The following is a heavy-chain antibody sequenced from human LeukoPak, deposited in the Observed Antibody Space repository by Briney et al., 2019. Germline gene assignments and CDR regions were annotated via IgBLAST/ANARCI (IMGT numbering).Heavy chain of an antibody. CDR3: AKFLPTHIVVANYYFDY. J-gene: IGHJ4*02. Sequence: GGSLRLSCAASDFTFSSYAMSWVRQAPGKGLEWVSAISGSGGSTYYADSVKGRFTISRDNSKNTLYLQMNSLRAEDTAVYYCAKFLPTHIVVANYYFDYWGQGTLVTVSS. CDR1: DFTFSSYA. D-gene: IGHD2-21*01. V-gene: IGHV3-23*01. CDR2: ISGSGGST.